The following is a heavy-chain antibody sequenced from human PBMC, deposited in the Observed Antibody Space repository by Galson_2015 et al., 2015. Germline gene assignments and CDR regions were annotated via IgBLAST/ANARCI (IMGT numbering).Heavy chain of an antibody. J-gene: IGHJ3*02. V-gene: IGHV3-74*01. CDR1: GFTFSSYS. CDR3: ASSDWYAAFDI. D-gene: IGHD6-19*01. Sequence: SLRLSCAASGFTFSSYSMNWVRQAPGKGLEWVSRINSDGSSKSYADSVKGRFTISRDNAKNTLYLQMNSLSAEDTAVYYCASSDWYAAFDIWGQGTMVTVSS. CDR2: INSDGSSK.